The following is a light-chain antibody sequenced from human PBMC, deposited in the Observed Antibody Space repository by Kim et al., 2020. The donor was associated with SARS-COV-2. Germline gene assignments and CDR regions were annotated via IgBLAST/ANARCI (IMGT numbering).Light chain of an antibody. CDR2: EDN. J-gene: IGLJ3*02. CDR3: QSYHNITLNWV. Sequence: TTSSTASTAITTHNYVQWYQNLPFHPPTTVIYEDNQRPSIVPYRFSVSIDSSSNSASLSISVLKTDDDADYYCQSYHNITLNWVFCGGTQLTVL. CDR1: TAITTHNY. V-gene: IGLV6-57*02.